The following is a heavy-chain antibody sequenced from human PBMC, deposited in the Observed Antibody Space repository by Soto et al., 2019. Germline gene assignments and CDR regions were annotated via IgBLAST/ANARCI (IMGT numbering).Heavy chain of an antibody. CDR1: EGYITDYD. V-gene: IGHV4-59*01. Sequence: PSEPMCHTSTVAEGYITDYDWSWIRQPTGKGLWWNGYVYYSGSTNYIPSLKSRVTVSVDTSKNQFSLRLSSVTAADTAVYYCARGPVLTYDSSGYYTNWFAPWGQGTLVTVSS. D-gene: IGHD3-22*01. CDR3: ARGPVLTYDSSGYYTNWFAP. CDR2: VYYSGST. J-gene: IGHJ5*02.